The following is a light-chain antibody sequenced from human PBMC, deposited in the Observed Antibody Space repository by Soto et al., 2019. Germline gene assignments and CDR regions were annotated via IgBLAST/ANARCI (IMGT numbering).Light chain of an antibody. J-gene: IGKJ4*01. CDR2: DVS. V-gene: IGKV3-11*01. CDR3: QQRTSWPT. CDR1: QSVTSS. Sequence: IVMTQSPATLSVSPGDRATLSCRASQSVTSSLAWFQQKPGQAPRLLIYDVSRRATAIPARFSGSGSGTDFTLTISSLEPEDFAVYYCQQRTSWPTFGGGTKVEIK.